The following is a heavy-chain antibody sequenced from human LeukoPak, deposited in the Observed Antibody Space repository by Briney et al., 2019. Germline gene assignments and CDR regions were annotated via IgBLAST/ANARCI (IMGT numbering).Heavy chain of an antibody. J-gene: IGHJ4*02. V-gene: IGHV4-34*01. CDR1: GGPFSGYF. CDR3: ARRYYYNMGSFPFDF. D-gene: IGHD3-10*01. CDR2: IHNSGIT. Sequence: KPSETLSLTCAVSGGPFSGYFWSWIRQSPGKGLEWIGEIHNSGITNSNPSLSSRVTISEDTSKHHFYLNLSSVTAADTAVYYCARRYYYNMGSFPFDFWGQGTLVTVSS.